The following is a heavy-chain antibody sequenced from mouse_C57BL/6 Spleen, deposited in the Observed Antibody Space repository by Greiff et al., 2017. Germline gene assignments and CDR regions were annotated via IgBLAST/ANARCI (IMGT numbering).Heavy chain of an antibody. CDR1: GYTFTSYG. V-gene: IGHV1-81*01. D-gene: IGHD2-4*01. J-gene: IGHJ3*01. Sequence: VMLVESGAELARPGASVKLSCKASGYTFTSYGISWVKQRTGQGLEWIGEIYPRSGNTYYNEKFKGKATLTADKSSSTAYMELRSLTSEDSAVYFCANYEGFAYWGQGTLVTVSA. CDR2: IYPRSGNT. CDR3: ANYEGFAY.